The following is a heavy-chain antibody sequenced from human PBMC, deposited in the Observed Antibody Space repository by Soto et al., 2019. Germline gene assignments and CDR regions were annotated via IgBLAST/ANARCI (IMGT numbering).Heavy chain of an antibody. Sequence: SETLCLTCTVSGGSISSYYWSWIRQPPGKGLEWIGEINHSGSTNYNPSLKSRVTISVDTSKNQFSLKLSSVTAADTAVYYCARVSGIYYYGMDVWGQGTTVTVSS. D-gene: IGHD3-10*01. CDR2: INHSGST. CDR3: ARVSGIYYYGMDV. J-gene: IGHJ6*02. V-gene: IGHV4-34*01. CDR1: GGSISSYY.